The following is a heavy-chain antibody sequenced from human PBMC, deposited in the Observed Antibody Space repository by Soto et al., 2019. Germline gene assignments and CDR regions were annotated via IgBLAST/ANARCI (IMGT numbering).Heavy chain of an antibody. D-gene: IGHD2-2*01. CDR2: INPSGGST. J-gene: IGHJ5*02. CDR3: IRTSPQSRFDP. CDR1: GYTFTIYY. Sequence: ASVKVSCKASGYTFTIYYMYWVRQAPGQGLEWMGIINPSGGSTSYAQKFQGRVTMTRDTSTSTVYMELSSLRSEDTAVYYCIRTSPQSRFDPWGQGTLVTVSS. V-gene: IGHV1-46*01.